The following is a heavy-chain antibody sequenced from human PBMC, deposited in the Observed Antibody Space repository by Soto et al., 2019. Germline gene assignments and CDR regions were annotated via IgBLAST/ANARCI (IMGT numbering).Heavy chain of an antibody. CDR1: GYSFTSYW. V-gene: IGHV5-51*01. J-gene: IGHJ6*03. CDR3: ARRVGFGELSAYYMAV. Sequence: GESLKISCKGSGYSFTSYWIGWGRQIPGKGLEWRGIIYPGDSDTRYSPSFQGQVTISADKSISPAYLQWSSLKASDTAMYYCARRVGFGELSAYYMAVWGKGSSVTVP. CDR2: IYPGDSDT. D-gene: IGHD3-10*01.